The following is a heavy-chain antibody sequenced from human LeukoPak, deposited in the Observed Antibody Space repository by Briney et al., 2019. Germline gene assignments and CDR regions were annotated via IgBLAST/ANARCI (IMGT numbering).Heavy chain of an antibody. D-gene: IGHD3-22*01. CDR1: GGSFSGYY. CDR2: INHSGST. J-gene: IGHJ4*02. V-gene: IGHV4-34*01. CDR3: ASLTMIVVP. Sequence: SETLSLTCAVYGGSFSGYYWSWIRQPPGKGLEWIGEINHSGSTNYNPSLKSRVTISVDTSKNQFSLKLSSVTAADTAVYYCASLTMIVVPWGQGTLVTVSS.